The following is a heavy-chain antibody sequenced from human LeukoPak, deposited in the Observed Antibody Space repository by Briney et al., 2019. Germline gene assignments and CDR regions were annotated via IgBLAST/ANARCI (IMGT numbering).Heavy chain of an antibody. V-gene: IGHV1-46*01. D-gene: IGHD2-15*01. CDR1: GYTFTSYY. J-gene: IGHJ4*02. CDR2: INPNSGST. Sequence: ASVKVSCKASGYTFTSYYMHWVRQAPGQGLEWMGIINPNSGSTSYAQKFQGRVTMTRDTSSSTVYMELSSLRSEDMAVYCCARDYHKVVGAGTAPSAGHMDYWGQGTLVTVSS. CDR3: ARDYHKVVGAGTAPSAGHMDY.